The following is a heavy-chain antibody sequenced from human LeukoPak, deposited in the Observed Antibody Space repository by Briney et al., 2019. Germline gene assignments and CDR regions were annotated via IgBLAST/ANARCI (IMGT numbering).Heavy chain of an antibody. CDR1: GGSFSGYY. D-gene: IGHD3-22*01. CDR2: INHSGST. Sequence: SETLSLTCAVYGGSFSGYYWSWIRQPPGKGLEWIGEINHSGSTNYNPSLKSRVTISVDTSKNQFSLKLSSVTAADTAVYYCARIRPWLLDYWGQGTLVTVSS. V-gene: IGHV4-34*01. J-gene: IGHJ4*02. CDR3: ARIRPWLLDY.